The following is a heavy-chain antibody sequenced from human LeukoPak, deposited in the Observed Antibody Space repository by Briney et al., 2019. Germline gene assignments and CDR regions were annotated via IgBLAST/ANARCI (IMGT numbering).Heavy chain of an antibody. CDR3: ARDSGPFDY. J-gene: IGHJ4*02. V-gene: IGHV3-48*04. Sequence: GSLRLSCAASGFSFSSYGMNWVRQAPGKGLEWVSYISHTGSTMSYADSVKGRFTISRDNARNSLYLQMNSLRAEDTAVYYCARDSGPFDYWGQGTLVTVSS. CDR1: GFSFSSYG. D-gene: IGHD6-25*01. CDR2: ISHTGSTM.